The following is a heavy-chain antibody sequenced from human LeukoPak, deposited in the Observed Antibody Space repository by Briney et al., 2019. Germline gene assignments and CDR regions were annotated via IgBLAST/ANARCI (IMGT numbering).Heavy chain of an antibody. CDR2: IWYDGSNK. J-gene: IGHJ4*02. D-gene: IGHD2-15*01. V-gene: IGHV3-33*01. CDR1: GFTFNSYG. CDR3: ARDGGRGGPYYFDY. Sequence: GGSPRLSCAASGFTFNSYGMHWVRQAPGKGLEWVAVIWYDGSNKYYADSVKGRFTISRDNSKNTLYLQMNSLRAEDTAVYYCARDGGRGGPYYFDYWGQGTLVTVSS.